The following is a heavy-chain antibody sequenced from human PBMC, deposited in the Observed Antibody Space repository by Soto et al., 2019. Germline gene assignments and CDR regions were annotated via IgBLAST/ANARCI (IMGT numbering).Heavy chain of an antibody. V-gene: IGHV3-30*03. Sequence: QVQLVESGGGVVQPGRSLRLSCVGSGFLFSNNGMHWVRQTPGKGLEWVAFMSYDGSDTFYADSVKGRFTISRDNSKNTLCLHMSNLRAEDTAMYYCTIVRVADSALDHWGQGTLVTVSS. CDR2: MSYDGSDT. CDR1: GFLFSNNG. CDR3: TIVRVADSALDH. J-gene: IGHJ4*02. D-gene: IGHD2-8*02.